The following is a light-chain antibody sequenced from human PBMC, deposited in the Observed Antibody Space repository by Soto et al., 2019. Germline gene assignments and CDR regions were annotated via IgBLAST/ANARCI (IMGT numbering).Light chain of an antibody. J-gene: IGLJ1*01. CDR2: EVS. Sequence: QSALTQPASVSGSPGQSITISCTGTTSDIGGHKYVSWYQQHPDKAPKVLIFEVSNRPSGVSNRFSGSKSGNTASLTISGLQAEDEADYYCCSYAGSSTYVFGTGTKLTVL. CDR3: CSYAGSSTYV. CDR1: TSDIGGHKY. V-gene: IGLV2-23*02.